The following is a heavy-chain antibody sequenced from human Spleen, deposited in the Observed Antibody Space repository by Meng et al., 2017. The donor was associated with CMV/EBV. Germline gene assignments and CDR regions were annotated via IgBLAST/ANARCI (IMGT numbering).Heavy chain of an antibody. CDR3: ARTPSFKWFDP. CDR2: IYYSGST. CDR1: GGSISRSTYY. J-gene: IGHJ5*02. Sequence: CTVSGGSISRSTYYWGWIRQPPGKGLEWIGSIYYSGSTYYNPSLKSRVTISVDTSKDQFSLRLSSVTAADTAMYYCARTPSFKWFDPWGQGTLVTVSS. V-gene: IGHV4-39*07. D-gene: IGHD3-16*01.